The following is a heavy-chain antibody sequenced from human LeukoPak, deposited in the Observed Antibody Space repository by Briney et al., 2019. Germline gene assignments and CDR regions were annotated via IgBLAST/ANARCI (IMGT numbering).Heavy chain of an antibody. CDR1: GFTFGDYA. CDR3: TRAIPPDIVVVPAARYYFDY. V-gene: IGHV3-49*03. Sequence: PGGSLRLSCTASGFTFGDYAMSWFRQAPGKGLEWVGFIRSKAYGGTTEYAASVKGRFTISRNDSKSIAYLQMNSLKTEDTAVYYCTRAIPPDIVVVPAARYYFDYWGQGTLVTVSS. CDR2: IRSKAYGGTT. J-gene: IGHJ4*02. D-gene: IGHD2-2*01.